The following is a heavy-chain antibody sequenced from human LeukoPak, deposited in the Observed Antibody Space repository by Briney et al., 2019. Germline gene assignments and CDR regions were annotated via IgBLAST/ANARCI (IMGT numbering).Heavy chain of an antibody. V-gene: IGHV3-48*04. CDR3: ARVRRRYDFWSGYDY. CDR1: GFTFSSYS. D-gene: IGHD3-3*01. J-gene: IGHJ4*02. CDR2: ISSSGSTI. Sequence: GGSLRLSCAGSGFTFSSYSMNWVRQAPGKGLEWVSYISSSGSTIYYADSVKGRFTISRDNAKNSLYLQMNSLRAEDTAVYYCARVRRRYDFWSGYDYWGQGTLVTVSS.